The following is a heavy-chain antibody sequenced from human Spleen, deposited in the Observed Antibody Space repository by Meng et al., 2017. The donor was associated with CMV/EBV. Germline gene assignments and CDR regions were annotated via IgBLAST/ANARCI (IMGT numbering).Heavy chain of an antibody. CDR2: IYYSGST. CDR3: ARVSSSGSSIDY. CDR1: GGSITNYY. V-gene: IGHV4-59*12. Sequence: SETLSLTCTVSGGSITNYYWSWIRQSPGKGLEWIGYIYYSGSTNYNPSLKSRVTISVDTSKNQFSLKLTSVTAADTAVYYCARVSSSGSSIDYWGQGTLVTVSS. J-gene: IGHJ4*02. D-gene: IGHD1-26*01.